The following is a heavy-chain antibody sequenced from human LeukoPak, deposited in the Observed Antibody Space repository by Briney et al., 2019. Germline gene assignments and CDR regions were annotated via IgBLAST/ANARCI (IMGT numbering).Heavy chain of an antibody. D-gene: IGHD5-12*01. CDR2: IYHSGST. Sequence: SETLSLTCAVSGGSISSSNWWSWVRQPPGKGLEWIGEIYHSGSTDYNPSLTSRVTMSVDTSKNQFSLNLSSVTAADTAVYYCARAQNSGYAWAAFDIWGQGTMVTVSS. J-gene: IGHJ3*02. CDR3: ARAQNSGYAWAAFDI. V-gene: IGHV4-4*02. CDR1: GGSISSSNW.